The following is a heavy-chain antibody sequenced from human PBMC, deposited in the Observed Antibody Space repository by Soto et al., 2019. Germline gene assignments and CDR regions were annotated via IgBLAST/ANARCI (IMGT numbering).Heavy chain of an antibody. V-gene: IGHV3-15*01. Sequence: EVQLVESGGGLVKPGGSLSLSCAASGFNFINAGMSWVRQAPGKGLEWVGRIKSKTDGGTTDYAAPVKGRFTMSRDDSKNTLYLQMNSLKTEDTAVYYCTTQDDYIWGSYRFDYWGQGTLVTVSS. CDR2: IKSKTDGGTT. CDR3: TTQDDYIWGSYRFDY. D-gene: IGHD3-16*02. CDR1: GFNFINAG. J-gene: IGHJ4*02.